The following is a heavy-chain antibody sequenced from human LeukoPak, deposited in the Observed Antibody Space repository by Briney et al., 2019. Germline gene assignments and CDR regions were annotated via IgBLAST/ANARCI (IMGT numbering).Heavy chain of an antibody. CDR2: IYPGDSET. D-gene: IGHD3-10*01. Sequence: GESLKISCEGSGYIFTAYWIAWVRQMPGEGLEWMGIIYPGDSETRYSPSFEGQVTISADKSISTAYLQWSSLKASDTAMYYCARQTRDGSGSRGYSFDFWGQGALVTVSS. J-gene: IGHJ4*02. CDR3: ARQTRDGSGSRGYSFDF. CDR1: GYIFTAYW. V-gene: IGHV5-51*01.